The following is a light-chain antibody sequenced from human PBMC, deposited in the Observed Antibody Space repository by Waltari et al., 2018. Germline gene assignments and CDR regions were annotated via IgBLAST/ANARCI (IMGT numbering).Light chain of an antibody. CDR2: RNN. V-gene: IGLV1-47*01. Sequence: QSVLTPPPSASGTPGQRVTISCSGSTSNIGRHYVYGYQQFPGTAPKLLVYRNNERPSGVPDRISGSKSGTSASLAISGLRSEDEADYYCATWDGSLTAWVFGGGTKVTVL. J-gene: IGLJ3*02. CDR1: TSNIGRHY. CDR3: ATWDGSLTAWV.